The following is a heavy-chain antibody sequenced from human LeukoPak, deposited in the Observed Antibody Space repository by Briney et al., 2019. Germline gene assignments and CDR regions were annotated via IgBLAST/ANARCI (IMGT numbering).Heavy chain of an antibody. CDR1: GYNFFTYW. J-gene: IGHJ4*02. V-gene: IGHV5-51*01. CDR3: ARQSVVRGVIPFDY. CDR2: IYPGDSDT. Sequence: GESLKISCKGSGYNFFTYWIGWVRQMPGKGLEWVGIIYPGDSDTRYSPSFQGQVTISADKSISTAYLQWSSLKASDTAMYYCARQSVVRGVIPFDYWGQGTLVTVSS. D-gene: IGHD3-10*01.